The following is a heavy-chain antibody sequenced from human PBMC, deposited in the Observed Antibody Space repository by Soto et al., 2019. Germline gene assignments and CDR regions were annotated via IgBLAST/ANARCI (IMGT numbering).Heavy chain of an antibody. Sequence: GGSRRLSCAASGLTCCSYRMQHVREAPGKGLEWVAVIWYDGSNKYYADSVKGRFNIYRDNSKNTLYLQMNSLRAEDTAVYYCARASKRITIFGVVTKPKYYYYYMDVWGKGTTVTVSS. CDR3: ARASKRITIFGVVTKPKYYYYYMDV. V-gene: IGHV3-33*01. CDR1: GLTCCSYR. CDR2: IWYDGSNK. J-gene: IGHJ6*03. D-gene: IGHD3-3*01.